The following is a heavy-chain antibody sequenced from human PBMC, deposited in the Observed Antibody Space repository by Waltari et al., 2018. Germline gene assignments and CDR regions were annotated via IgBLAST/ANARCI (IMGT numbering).Heavy chain of an antibody. CDR3: ASEQPSLRGPTDY. CDR1: GFTFSSYG. Sequence: VQLVESGGGVVQPGRSLRLSCAASGFTFSSYGMHWVRQAPGKGLEWVANIKQDGSEKYYVDSVKGRFTISRDNAKNSLYLQMNSLRAEDTAVYYCASEQPSLRGPTDYWGQGTLVTVSS. CDR2: IKQDGSEK. V-gene: IGHV3-7*01. J-gene: IGHJ4*02. D-gene: IGHD6-13*01.